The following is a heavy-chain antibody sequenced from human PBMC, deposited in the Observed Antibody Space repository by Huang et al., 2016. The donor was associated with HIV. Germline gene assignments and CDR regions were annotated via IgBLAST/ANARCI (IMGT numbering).Heavy chain of an antibody. CDR1: GGSISSSSYY. Sequence: QLQLQESGPGLVKPSETLSLTCTVSGGSISSSSYYWGWIRQPPGKGLEWIGSIYYSGSTYYNPSLKSRVTISVDTSKNQFSLKLSSVTAADTAVYYCARHGAFGGVIGDYWGQGTLVTVSS. D-gene: IGHD3-16*02. CDR2: IYYSGST. V-gene: IGHV4-39*01. J-gene: IGHJ4*02. CDR3: ARHGAFGGVIGDY.